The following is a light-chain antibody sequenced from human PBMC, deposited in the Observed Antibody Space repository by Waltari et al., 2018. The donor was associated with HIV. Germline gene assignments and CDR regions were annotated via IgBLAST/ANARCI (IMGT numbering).Light chain of an antibody. Sequence: QSVLTQPPSAPRSPGQTVLMSCSGSNPNIGNNFLSWFQQVPGGAPKLVIYRNDQRPSGVPDRFSAAKSGSSASLAITGLQSDDEAAYYCASWDDKLSHWVFGGGTKLTV. CDR3: ASWDDKLSHWV. CDR1: NPNIGNNF. CDR2: RND. V-gene: IGLV1-47*01. J-gene: IGLJ3*02.